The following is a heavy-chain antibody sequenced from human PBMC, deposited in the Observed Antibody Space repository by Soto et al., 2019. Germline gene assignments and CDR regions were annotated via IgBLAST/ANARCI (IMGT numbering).Heavy chain of an antibody. CDR3: VQGASTAHQPLDS. D-gene: IGHD1-26*01. V-gene: IGHV3-30*03. Sequence: ESGGGVVQPGRSLRLSCAASGFIFRNFGMHWVRRAPGKGLEWVAVISGDGNDKYYPDSMKGRFTISRDNFNNTPYLQLNSLRPEDTAVYHCVQGASTAHQPLDSWGQGVLVTVSS. CDR1: GFIFRNFG. CDR2: ISGDGNDK. J-gene: IGHJ4*02.